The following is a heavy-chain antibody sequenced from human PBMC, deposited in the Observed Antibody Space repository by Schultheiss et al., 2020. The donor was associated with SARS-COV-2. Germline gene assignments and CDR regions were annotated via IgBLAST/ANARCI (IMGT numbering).Heavy chain of an antibody. V-gene: IGHV3-23*01. CDR1: GFTFSNYV. Sequence: GESLKISCVASGFTFSNYVMNWVRQAPGKGLEWFSSISVSGDTTNFADSVKGRFTISRDNSKETLYLQMNSLRDEDTAVYYCARETTRLNDAFDIWGQGTMVTVSS. CDR2: ISVSGDTT. D-gene: IGHD2-15*01. CDR3: ARETTRLNDAFDI. J-gene: IGHJ3*02.